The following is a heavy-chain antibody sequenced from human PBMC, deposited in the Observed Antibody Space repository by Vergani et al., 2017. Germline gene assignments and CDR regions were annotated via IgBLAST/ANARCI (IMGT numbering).Heavy chain of an antibody. J-gene: IGHJ4*02. CDR1: GFTFSSDA. V-gene: IGHV3-23*01. CDR2: INRGSTT. D-gene: IGHD1-14*01. Sequence: EVQLLESGGGLVQTGGSLRVSCAASGFTFSSDAMSWVRQAPGKGLEWVSAINRGSTTYYADSVKGRFTISRDNSKNTVFLQMNSLRAEDTAVYYCAKEGRSGITPVVADWGQGTLVTVSS. CDR3: AKEGRSGITPVVAD.